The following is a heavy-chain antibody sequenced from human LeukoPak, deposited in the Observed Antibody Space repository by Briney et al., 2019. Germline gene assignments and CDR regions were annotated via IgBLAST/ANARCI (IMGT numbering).Heavy chain of an antibody. CDR2: IRGTGTTT. D-gene: IGHD6-19*01. CDR3: AKVSWLGTLPSYHFDS. CDR1: GFTFSDHA. J-gene: IGHJ4*02. Sequence: PGGSLRLSCAASGFTFSDHAMSWVRQAPGKGLDWVSAIRGTGTTTFYAASVKGRFTISRDNSKNTADLQMNSLRAEDTAVYYCAKVSWLGTLPSYHFDSWGQGTQVTVSS. V-gene: IGHV3-23*01.